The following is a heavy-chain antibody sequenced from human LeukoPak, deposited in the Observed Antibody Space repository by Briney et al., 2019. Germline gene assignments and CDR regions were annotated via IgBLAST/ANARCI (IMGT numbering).Heavy chain of an antibody. Sequence: PSETLSLTCAVYGGSFSGYYWSWIRQPPGKGLEWIGEINHSGSTNYNPSLKSRVTISVDTSKNQFSLKLSSVTAADTAVYYCARKRWPNFDYWGQGTLVTVSS. CDR3: ARKRWPNFDY. CDR1: GGSFSGYY. D-gene: IGHD4-23*01. J-gene: IGHJ4*02. V-gene: IGHV4-34*01. CDR2: INHSGST.